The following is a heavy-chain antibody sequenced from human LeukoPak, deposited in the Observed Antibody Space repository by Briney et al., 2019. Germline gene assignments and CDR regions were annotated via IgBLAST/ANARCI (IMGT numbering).Heavy chain of an antibody. V-gene: IGHV3-7*01. CDR1: GFTITNYW. D-gene: IGHD6-19*01. J-gene: IGHJ5*02. Sequence: GGSLRLSCTVTGFTITNYWMTWVRQAPGKGLECVAYVKGDGSEKNYVDSVKGRFSISRDNAKNSLYLQMNSLRVEDTAIYYCVRQAGVSWGQGTLVTVSS. CDR2: VKGDGSEK. CDR3: VRQAGVS.